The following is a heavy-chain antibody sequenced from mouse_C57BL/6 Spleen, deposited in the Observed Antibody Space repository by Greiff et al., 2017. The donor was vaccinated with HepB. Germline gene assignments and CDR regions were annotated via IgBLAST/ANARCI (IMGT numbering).Heavy chain of an antibody. CDR1: GYTFTDYN. D-gene: IGHD1-1*01. J-gene: IGHJ4*01. Sequence: DVQLQESGPELVKPGASVKIPCKASGYTFTDYNMDWVKQSHGKSLEWIGDINPNNGGTIYNQKFKGKATLTVDKSSSTAYMELRSLTSEDTAVYYCARTIYYYGSSHAMDYWGQGTSVTVSS. V-gene: IGHV1-18*01. CDR2: INPNNGGT. CDR3: ARTIYYYGSSHAMDY.